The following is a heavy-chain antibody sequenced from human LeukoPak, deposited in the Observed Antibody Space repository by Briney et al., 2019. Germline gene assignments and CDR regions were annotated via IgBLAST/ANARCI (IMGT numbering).Heavy chain of an antibody. D-gene: IGHD1-26*01. CDR3: AGGYGSYSPDY. CDR2: ISSSGDTR. CDR1: GFTFSTFE. J-gene: IGHJ4*02. Sequence: GGSLRLSCAASGFTFSTFEMSWVRQAPGKGLEWVSYISSSGDTRFYADSVKGRFTISRDNAKNSLFLQTNSLRVEDTALYFCAGGYGSYSPDYWGQGTRVTVS. V-gene: IGHV3-48*03.